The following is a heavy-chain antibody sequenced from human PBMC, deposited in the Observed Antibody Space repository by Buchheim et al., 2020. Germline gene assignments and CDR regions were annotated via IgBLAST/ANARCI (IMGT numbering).Heavy chain of an antibody. CDR1: GFTFSRYG. V-gene: IGHV3-23*01. CDR2: ISESGGNT. D-gene: IGHD6-13*01. Sequence: EVQLLESGGGSLQPGGSLRLSCAASGFTFSRYGMSWVRQAPGKGLEWVSRISESGGNTYYADSVKGRFTISRDNSQNTLYLQMNSLRVEDTAVYYCAKDRDYSRPPYGFDYWGQGTL. J-gene: IGHJ4*02. CDR3: AKDRDYSRPPYGFDY.